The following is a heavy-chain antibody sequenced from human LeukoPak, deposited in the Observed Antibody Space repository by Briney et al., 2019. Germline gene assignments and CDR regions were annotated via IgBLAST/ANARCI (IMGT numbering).Heavy chain of an antibody. V-gene: IGHV1-18*01. J-gene: IGHJ4*02. CDR3: ARGKVYCSGGSCYDPIDY. CDR1: GYTFTSYG. D-gene: IGHD2-15*01. CDR2: ISAYNGNT. Sequence: ASVKVSCKASGYTFTSYGISWVRQAPGQGLEWMGWISAYNGNTNYAQKLQGRVTMTTDTSTSTAYMELRSLRSDDTAVYYCARGKVYCSGGSCYDPIDYWGQGTLVTVSS.